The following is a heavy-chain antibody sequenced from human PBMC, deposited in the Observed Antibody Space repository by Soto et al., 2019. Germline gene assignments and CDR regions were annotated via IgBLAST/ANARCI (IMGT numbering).Heavy chain of an antibody. CDR2: INSDGRST. J-gene: IGHJ4*02. CDR3: ARYPYDSSGFFDY. D-gene: IGHD3-22*01. CDR1: GFTFSSFW. Sequence: GSLRLSCAASGFTFSSFWMHWVRQIPGKGLVWVSRINSDGRSTTYADSVKGRFTISRDNAKNTLYLQMNSLRAEDTAVYYCARYPYDSSGFFDYWGQGTLVTVSS. V-gene: IGHV3-74*01.